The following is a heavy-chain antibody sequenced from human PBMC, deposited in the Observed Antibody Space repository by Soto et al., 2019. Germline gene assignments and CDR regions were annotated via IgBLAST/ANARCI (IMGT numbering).Heavy chain of an antibody. CDR2: INGSGTGT. V-gene: IGHV3-23*01. CDR1: GITFNNYA. Sequence: EVQLLESGGGLVQPGGSLRLSCAASGITFNNYALNWVRQAPGKGLEWVSGINGSGTGTYYADSVKGRFTISRDNSKSTVYLHMNSLRADDTAIYYCAKEGGGGAAMVTSYFDYWGQGTLVTVSS. CDR3: AKEGGGGAAMVTSYFDY. D-gene: IGHD5-18*01. J-gene: IGHJ4*02.